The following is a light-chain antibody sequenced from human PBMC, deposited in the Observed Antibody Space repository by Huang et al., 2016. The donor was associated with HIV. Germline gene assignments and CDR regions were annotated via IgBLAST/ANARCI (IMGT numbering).Light chain of an antibody. Sequence: DVLLTQSPLSLPVTLGQPAFITCKSNQSLVYGDGNIYLNWFHQRPGHSPRRLIYKLSNRDSGVPDRFSAGGPGTDFTLWISEVEAEDVGDYYCMQASHGAATFGQGTRVDIK. CDR3: MQASHGAAT. V-gene: IGKV2-30*01. CDR1: QSLVYGDGNIY. CDR2: KLS. J-gene: IGKJ1*01.